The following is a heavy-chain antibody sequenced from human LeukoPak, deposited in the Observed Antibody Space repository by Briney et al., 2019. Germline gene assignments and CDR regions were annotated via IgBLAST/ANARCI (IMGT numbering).Heavy chain of an antibody. CDR3: AALARDY. CDR2: ISGGSINT. CDR1: GFTFSTSA. V-gene: IGHV3-23*01. Sequence: GGSLRLSCAASGFTFSTSAMNWVRQAPGKGLEWVSAISGGSINTYYADSVKGRFTISRDDSKSTLYLQMNSLRAEDTAVYYCAALARDYWGQGTLVTVSS. J-gene: IGHJ4*02. D-gene: IGHD3-3*02.